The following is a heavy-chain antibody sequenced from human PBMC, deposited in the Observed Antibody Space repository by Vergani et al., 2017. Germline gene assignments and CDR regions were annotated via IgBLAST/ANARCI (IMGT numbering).Heavy chain of an antibody. Sequence: QLVESGGGWVQPGGSLRLSCVVSGFDFSSYIMNWVRQAPGKGLEWVSFVSTGTKSQSYAESVKGRFTISRDSAKNSLYLQMDSLRAEDTAVYYCAKARGSGWLYWYFDLWGRGSLVTVSS. CDR3: AKARGSGWLYWYFDL. D-gene: IGHD6-19*01. CDR2: VSTGTKSQ. V-gene: IGHV3-48*01. CDR1: GFDFSSYI. J-gene: IGHJ2*01.